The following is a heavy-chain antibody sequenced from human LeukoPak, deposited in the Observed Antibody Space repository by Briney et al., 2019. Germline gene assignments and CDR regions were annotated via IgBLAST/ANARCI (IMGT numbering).Heavy chain of an antibody. J-gene: IGHJ3*02. CDR1: GGSISSSSYY. Sequence: SETLSLTCTVSGGSISSSSYYWGWIRQPPGKGLEWIGSIYYSGSTYYNPSLKSRVTISVDTSKNQFSLKLSSVTAADTAVYYCARGSYLYSGSYYGRDDAFDIRGQGTMVTVSS. V-gene: IGHV4-39*01. CDR2: IYYSGST. CDR3: ARGSYLYSGSYYGRDDAFDI. D-gene: IGHD1-26*01.